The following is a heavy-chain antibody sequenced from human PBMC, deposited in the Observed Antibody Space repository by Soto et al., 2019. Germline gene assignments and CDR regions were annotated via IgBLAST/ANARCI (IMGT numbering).Heavy chain of an antibody. J-gene: IGHJ6*02. Sequence: PETLSLTCAVYGGSFSGYYWSWIRQPPGKGLEWIGEINHSGSTNYNPSLKSRVTISVDTSKNQFSLKLSSVTAADTAVYYCARAYDYYYYGMDVWGQGTTVTVSS. V-gene: IGHV4-34*01. CDR3: ARAYDYYYYGMDV. CDR1: GGSFSGYY. D-gene: IGHD3-16*01. CDR2: INHSGST.